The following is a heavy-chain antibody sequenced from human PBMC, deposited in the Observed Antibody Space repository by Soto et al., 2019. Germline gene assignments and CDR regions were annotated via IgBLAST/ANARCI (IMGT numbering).Heavy chain of an antibody. J-gene: IGHJ4*02. CDR3: ARGHSTVSGSSSSPPYFDY. D-gene: IGHD6-6*01. CDR1: GFTLSSYS. V-gene: IGHV3-21*01. Sequence: GGSLRLSCAASGFTLSSYSMNWVHQAPGKGLEWVSSISSSSSYIYYADSVKGRFTISRDNAKNSLYLQINSLRAEDTAVYYCARGHSTVSGSSSSPPYFDYWGQGTLVTVSS. CDR2: ISSSSSYI.